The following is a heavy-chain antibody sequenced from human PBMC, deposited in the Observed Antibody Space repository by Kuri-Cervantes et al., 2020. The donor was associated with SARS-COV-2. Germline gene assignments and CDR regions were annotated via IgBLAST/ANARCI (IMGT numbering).Heavy chain of an antibody. J-gene: IGHJ3*02. CDR2: ISSSSSYI. CDR1: GFTFSSYS. V-gene: IGHV3-21*01. Sequence: GESLKISCAASGFTFSSYSMNWVRQAPGKGLEWVSSISSSSSYIYYADSVKGRFTISRDNAKNSLYLQMNSLRAEDTAVYYCARGRGHSYGYAFDMWGLGTLVTVSS. D-gene: IGHD5-18*01. CDR3: ARGRGHSYGYAFDM.